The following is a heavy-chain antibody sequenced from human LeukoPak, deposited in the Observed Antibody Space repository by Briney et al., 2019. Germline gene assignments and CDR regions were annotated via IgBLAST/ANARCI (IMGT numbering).Heavy chain of an antibody. V-gene: IGHV3-23*01. J-gene: IGHJ1*01. CDR1: GFPFSSYA. Sequence: PGGSLRLSCAASGFPFSSYAMSWVRQAPGKGLEWVSSISGSGGNTYYADSVKGQFTISRDNSKNTLYLQMNSLRAEDTAVYYCAKGEVLLWFGELIPNQYFHYWGQGTLVTISS. D-gene: IGHD3-10*01. CDR3: AKGEVLLWFGELIPNQYFHY. CDR2: ISGSGGNT.